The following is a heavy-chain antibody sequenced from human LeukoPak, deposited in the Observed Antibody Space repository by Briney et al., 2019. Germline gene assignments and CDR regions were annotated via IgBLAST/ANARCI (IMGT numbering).Heavy chain of an antibody. CDR3: ARIDTGGADC. CDR2: ISYSGST. Sequence: SQTLSLTCTVSGGSVNSGGSYWSWIRQHPGKGLEWIGYISYSGSTYYSPSLKSRITISVDTSKNQFSLKLSSVTAADTAVYYCARIDTGGADCWGQGTLVTVSS. CDR1: GGSVNSGGSY. V-gene: IGHV4-31*03. D-gene: IGHD2-8*02. J-gene: IGHJ4*02.